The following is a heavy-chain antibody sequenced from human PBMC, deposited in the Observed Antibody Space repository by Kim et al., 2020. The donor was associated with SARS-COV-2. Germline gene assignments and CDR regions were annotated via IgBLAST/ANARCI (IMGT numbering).Heavy chain of an antibody. Sequence: GGSLRLSCAASGFPFSHFGMHWVRQAPGVGLEWVAVIWSDGSDKYYADSVKGRFTISRDNSKNTVYLQMNSLRAGDTALYHCARGGSGSYDWFDPWGQGTLGTVSS. CDR2: IWSDGSDK. CDR3: ARGGSGSYDWFDP. J-gene: IGHJ5*02. D-gene: IGHD3-16*01. V-gene: IGHV3-33*01. CDR1: GFPFSHFG.